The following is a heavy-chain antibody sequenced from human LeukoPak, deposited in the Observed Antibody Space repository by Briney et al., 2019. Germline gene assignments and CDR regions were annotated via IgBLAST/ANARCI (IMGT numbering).Heavy chain of an antibody. D-gene: IGHD5-18*01. CDR2: IWYDGSNK. CDR1: GFTFSSYG. Sequence: QSGGSLRLSCAASGFTFSSYGMHWVRQAPGKGLEWVAVIWYDGSNKYYADSVKGRFTISRDNSKNTLYLQMNSLRAEDTAVYYCAKAVGGYSPIGTDYWGQGTLVTVSS. CDR3: AKAVGGYSPIGTDY. J-gene: IGHJ4*02. V-gene: IGHV3-33*06.